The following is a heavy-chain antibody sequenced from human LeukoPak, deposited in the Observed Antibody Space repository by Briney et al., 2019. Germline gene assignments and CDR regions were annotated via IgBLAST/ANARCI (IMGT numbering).Heavy chain of an antibody. V-gene: IGHV3-23*01. CDR1: GFTFSSYA. CDR2: ISESGDTP. CDR3: ARGKYSSSWYEAEFDP. J-gene: IGHJ5*02. D-gene: IGHD6-13*01. Sequence: GGSLRLSCTASGFTFSSYALSWVRQAPVKGLEWVSSISESGDTPYYADSVKGLFTISRDSAQKSLYLQMNSLRGEDTAVYYCARGKYSSSWYEAEFDPWGQGTLVIVSS.